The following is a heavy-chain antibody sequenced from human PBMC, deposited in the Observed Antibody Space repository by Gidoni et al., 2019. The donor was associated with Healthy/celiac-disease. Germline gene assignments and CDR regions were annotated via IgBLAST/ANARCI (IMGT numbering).Heavy chain of an antibody. CDR3: ASDIVVVVAATPLPYGMDV. CDR2: ISGSGGST. Sequence: EVQLLESGGGLVQPGGSLRLSCAASGFTFSSSAMSWVRQAPGKGLEWVSAISGSGGSTYYADSVKGRFTISRDNSKNTLYLQMNSLRAEDTAVYYCASDIVVVVAATPLPYGMDVWGQGTTVTVSS. CDR1: GFTFSSSA. V-gene: IGHV3-23*01. D-gene: IGHD2-15*01. J-gene: IGHJ6*02.